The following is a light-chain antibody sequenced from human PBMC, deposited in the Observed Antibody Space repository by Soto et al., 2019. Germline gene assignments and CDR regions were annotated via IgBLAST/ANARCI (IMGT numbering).Light chain of an antibody. J-gene: IGLJ1*01. CDR2: QDK. CDR1: KLGDKY. CDR3: QAWDSSTAYV. Sequence: SYELTQPSSVSVSPGQTASITCSGDKLGDKYVCWYQQKPGQSPVVVIHQDKKRPSGIPERFSGSNSGNTATLTISGTQAXXXXDYYCQAWDSSTAYVFGTGTKLTVL. V-gene: IGLV3-1*01.